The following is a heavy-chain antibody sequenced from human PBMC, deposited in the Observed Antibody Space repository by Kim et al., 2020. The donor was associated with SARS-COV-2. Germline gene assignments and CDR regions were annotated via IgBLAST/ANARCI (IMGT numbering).Heavy chain of an antibody. CDR3: ARDEMGYYYDSSGYYGFFY. Sequence: GGSLRLSCAASGFTFSDYYMSWIRQAPGKGLEWVSYISSSGSTIYYADSVKGRFTISRDNAKNSLYLQMNSLRAEDTAVYYCARDEMGYYYDSSGYYGFFYWGQGTLVTVSS. CDR2: ISSSGSTI. V-gene: IGHV3-11*01. D-gene: IGHD3-22*01. J-gene: IGHJ4*02. CDR1: GFTFSDYY.